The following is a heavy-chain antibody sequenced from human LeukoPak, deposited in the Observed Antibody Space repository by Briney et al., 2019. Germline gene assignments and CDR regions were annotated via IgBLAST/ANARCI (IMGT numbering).Heavy chain of an antibody. D-gene: IGHD3-10*01. J-gene: IGHJ3*02. Sequence: ASVKVSCKASGGTFSSYAISWVRQAPGQGLEWMGGIIPIFGTANYAQKFQGRVTITADESTSTAYMELSSLRSEDTAVYYCASLRLWFGELSGNAFAIWGQGTMVTVSS. CDR1: GGTFSSYA. CDR2: IIPIFGTA. V-gene: IGHV1-69*13. CDR3: ASLRLWFGELSGNAFAI.